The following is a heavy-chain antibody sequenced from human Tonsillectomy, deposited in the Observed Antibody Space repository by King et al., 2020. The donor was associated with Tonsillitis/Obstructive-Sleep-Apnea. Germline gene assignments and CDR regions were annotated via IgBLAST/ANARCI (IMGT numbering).Heavy chain of an antibody. V-gene: IGHV3-48*03. J-gene: IGHJ6*02. CDR2: ISSSHTI. CDR1: GFNFITYE. CDR3: VRAAYCSSSYYKNFGMDV. Sequence: QLVQSGGGFVRPGGSLRLSCAASGFNFITYEIHWVRQAPGKGLEWVSYISSSHTIHYADSVRGRFTISRDNAKNSVYMQMNSLRAEDTAVYYCVRAAYCSSSYYKNFGMDVWGQGTTVTVSS. D-gene: IGHD6-6*01.